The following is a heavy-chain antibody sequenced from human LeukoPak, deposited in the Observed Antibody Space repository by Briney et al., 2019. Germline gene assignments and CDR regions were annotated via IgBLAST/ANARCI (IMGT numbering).Heavy chain of an antibody. CDR1: GFPFSSYG. CDR3: ARGRGRMVRGVINSNWFDP. CDR2: ITTNGNSI. J-gene: IGHJ5*02. D-gene: IGHD3-10*01. Sequence: PGGSLRLSCAASGFPFSSYGMHWVRQAPGKGLEWLSFITTNGNSIYYADSVRGRFTISRDDAKNSLYLQINSLRSEDTAVYYCARGRGRMVRGVINSNWFDPWGQGTLVTVSS. V-gene: IGHV3-48*04.